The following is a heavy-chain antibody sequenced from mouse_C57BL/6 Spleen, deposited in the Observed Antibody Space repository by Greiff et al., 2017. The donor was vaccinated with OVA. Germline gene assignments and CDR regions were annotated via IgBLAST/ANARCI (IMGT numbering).Heavy chain of an antibody. D-gene: IGHD2-4*01. CDR2: IDPNSGGT. CDR3: AREDDYDDYYAMDY. V-gene: IGHV1-72*01. Sequence: QVQLQQPGAELVKPGASVKLSCKASGYTFTSYWMHWVKQRPGRGLEWIGRIDPNSGGTKYNEKFKSKATLTVDKPSSTAYMQLSILTSEDSAVYYCAREDDYDDYYAMDYWGQGTSVTVSS. CDR1: GYTFTSYW. J-gene: IGHJ4*01.